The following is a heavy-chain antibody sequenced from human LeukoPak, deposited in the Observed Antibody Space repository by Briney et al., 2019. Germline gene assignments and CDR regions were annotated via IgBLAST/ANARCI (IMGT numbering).Heavy chain of an antibody. Sequence: MSSETLSLTCAVYGGSFSGYYWSWIRQPPGKGLEWNGEINHSGSTIYNPSLKSRVTISVDTSKNQFSLKLSSVTAAGTAVYYCASTAGPGDYWGQGTLVTVSS. J-gene: IGHJ4*02. CDR3: ASTAGPGDY. V-gene: IGHV4-34*01. CDR1: GGSFSGYY. D-gene: IGHD6-19*01. CDR2: INHSGST.